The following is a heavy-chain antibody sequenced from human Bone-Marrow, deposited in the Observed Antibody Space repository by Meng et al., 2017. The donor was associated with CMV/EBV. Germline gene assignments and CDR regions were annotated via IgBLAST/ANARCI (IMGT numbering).Heavy chain of an antibody. CDR2: ITGSGATA. V-gene: IGHV3-23*01. J-gene: IGHJ4*02. D-gene: IGHD2-2*01. CDR1: GFTFTNYA. CDR3: ARDCCSSTSYTKNFDY. Sequence: GGSLRLSCAASGFTFTNYAMNWVRQAPGKGLEWVSAITGSGATAYYADSVRGRFTVSRDNSENTLYLQLNSLRADDTAVYYCARDCCSSTSYTKNFDYWGQGTLVTVSS.